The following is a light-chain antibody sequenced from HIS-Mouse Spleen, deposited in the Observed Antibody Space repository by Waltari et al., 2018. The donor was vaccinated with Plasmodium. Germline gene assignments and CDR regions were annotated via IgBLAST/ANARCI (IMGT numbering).Light chain of an antibody. J-gene: IGKJ3*01. CDR1: QSVSRN. CDR2: GAS. CDR3: QQYNNWSFT. V-gene: IGKV3-15*01. Sequence: EIVMTQSPATVSVSPGERAPLSCRASQSVSRNLAWYQQKPGQAPRLLIYGASTRATGIPARFSGSGSGTEFTLTISSLQSEDFAVYYCQQYNNWSFTFGPGTKVDIK.